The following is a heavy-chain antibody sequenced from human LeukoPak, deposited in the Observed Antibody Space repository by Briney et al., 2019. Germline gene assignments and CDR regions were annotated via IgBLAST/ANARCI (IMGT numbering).Heavy chain of an antibody. V-gene: IGHV4-4*07. J-gene: IGHJ6*03. D-gene: IGHD2-15*01. CDR2: IYTSGST. Sequence: SEXLSLTCTVSGGSISSYYWSWLRQPAGKGLEWIGRIYTSGSTNYNPSLKSRVTMSVDTSKNQFSLKLSSVTAADTAVYYCARDGPYCSGGSCYLTYYYYYYMDVWGKGTTVTVSS. CDR1: GGSISSYY. CDR3: ARDGPYCSGGSCYLTYYYYYYMDV.